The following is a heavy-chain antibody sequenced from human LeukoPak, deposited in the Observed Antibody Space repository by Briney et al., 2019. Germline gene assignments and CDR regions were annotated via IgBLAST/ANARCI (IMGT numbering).Heavy chain of an antibody. D-gene: IGHD4-17*01. CDR3: ARARDYGDYEY. CDR2: IYSGGTT. J-gene: IGHJ4*02. CDR1: LFTVSSNY. Sequence: GGSLRLSCVASLFTVSSNYMSWVRQAPGKGLEWVSVIYSGGTTYYADSVKGRFTISRDNSKNTLYLQMNSLRAEDTAVYYCARARDYGDYEYWGQGTLVTVSS. V-gene: IGHV3-53*01.